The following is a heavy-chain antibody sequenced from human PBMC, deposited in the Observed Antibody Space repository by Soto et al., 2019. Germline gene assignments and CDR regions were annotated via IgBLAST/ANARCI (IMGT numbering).Heavy chain of an antibody. J-gene: IGHJ5*02. CDR3: ARQGAIFGWFDP. V-gene: IGHV5-51*01. Sequence: GESLKISCKGSGYSFTSYWIGWVRQMPGKGLGWMGIIYPGNSDTRYSPSFQGQVTISADKSITTAYLQWNSLKASDTAMYYCARQGAIFGWFDPWGQGTLVTVSS. CDR2: IYPGNSDT. D-gene: IGHD3-3*01. CDR1: GYSFTSYW.